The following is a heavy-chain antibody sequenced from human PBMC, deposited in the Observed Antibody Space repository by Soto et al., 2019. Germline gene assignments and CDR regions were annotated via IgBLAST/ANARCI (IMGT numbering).Heavy chain of an antibody. CDR1: GFAVAHNY. D-gene: IGHD6-19*01. V-gene: IGHV3-53*02. Sequence: EVQLVETGGGLIQPGGSLRISCAASGFAVAHNYMSWVRQAPGKGLEWVSVMYAAGTTYYADSVKGRLAISRDNSKNTLYLQMSSPTAEDTALYYWARRSGGWYTSWGQGTLVSVSS. CDR3: ARRSGGWYTS. J-gene: IGHJ5*02. CDR2: MYAAGTT.